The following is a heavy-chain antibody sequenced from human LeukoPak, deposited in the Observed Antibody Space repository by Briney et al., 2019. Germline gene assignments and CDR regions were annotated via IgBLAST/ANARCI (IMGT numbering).Heavy chain of an antibody. D-gene: IGHD2-21*02. J-gene: IGHJ4*02. V-gene: IGHV4-34*01. CDR2: INHSGST. CDR3: ARAGCGGDCIDY. CDR1: GGSFSGYY. Sequence: SETLSLTCAVYGGSFSGYYWSWIRQPPGKGLEWIGEINHSGSTNYNPSLKSRVTISVDTSKNQFSLKLSSVTAADTAVYYCARAGCGGDCIDYWGQGTLVTVSS.